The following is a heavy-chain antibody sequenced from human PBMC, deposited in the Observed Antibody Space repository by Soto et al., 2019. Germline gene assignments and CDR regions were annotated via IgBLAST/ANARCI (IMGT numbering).Heavy chain of an antibody. CDR2: IYYSGST. D-gene: IGHD4-17*01. Sequence: PSETLSLTXTVSGGSISSSSYYWGWIRQPPGKGLEWIGSIYYSGSTYYNPSLKSRVTISVDTSKNQFSLKLSSVTAADTAVYYCARIHFGDEPSYYYYGMDVWGQGTTVTVSS. CDR1: GGSISSSSYY. CDR3: ARIHFGDEPSYYYYGMDV. J-gene: IGHJ6*02. V-gene: IGHV4-39*01.